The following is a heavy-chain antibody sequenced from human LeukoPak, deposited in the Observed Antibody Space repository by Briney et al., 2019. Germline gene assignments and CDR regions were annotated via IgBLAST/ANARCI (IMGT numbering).Heavy chain of an antibody. CDR1: GYSFTSYW. CDR3: ARHFNLYYDILTGYSPGDAFDI. D-gene: IGHD3-9*01. J-gene: IGHJ3*02. Sequence: GESLKISCKGSGYSFTSYWIGWVRQMPGKGLEWMGIIYPGDSDTRYSPSFQGQVTISADKSISTAYLQWSSLKASDTAMYYCARHFNLYYDILTGYSPGDAFDIWGQGTMVTASS. V-gene: IGHV5-51*01. CDR2: IYPGDSDT.